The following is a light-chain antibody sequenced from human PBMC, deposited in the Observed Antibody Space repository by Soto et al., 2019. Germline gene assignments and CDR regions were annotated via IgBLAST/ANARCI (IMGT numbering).Light chain of an antibody. J-gene: IGLJ3*02. Sequence: QSALTQPASVSGSPGQSITISCAGSSSDIGAYNFVSWYKQHPGKAPRLVIYDVDNRPSGISDRFSGSKSGNTASLTISGLQAEDEADYYCASYTSNDTEMFGGGTKLTVL. V-gene: IGLV2-14*03. CDR1: SSDIGAYNF. CDR2: DVD. CDR3: ASYTSNDTEM.